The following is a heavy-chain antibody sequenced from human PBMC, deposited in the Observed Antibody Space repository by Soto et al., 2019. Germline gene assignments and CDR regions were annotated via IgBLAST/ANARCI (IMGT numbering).Heavy chain of an antibody. V-gene: IGHV4-34*01. CDR3: AVGSSTRSGSYSS. Sequence: SETLSLTCAVYGGSFSGYYWSWIRQPPGKGLEWIGEINHSGSTNYNPSLKSRVTIPVDTSKNQFTLKLSSRTAADTAVYICAVGSSTRSGSYSSWGQGTLVTVSS. CDR2: INHSGST. D-gene: IGHD3-10*01. J-gene: IGHJ4*02. CDR1: GGSFSGYY.